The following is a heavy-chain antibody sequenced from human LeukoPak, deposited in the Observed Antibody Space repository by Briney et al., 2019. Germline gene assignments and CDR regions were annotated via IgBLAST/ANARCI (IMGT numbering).Heavy chain of an antibody. CDR1: GFTFSSYW. CDR2: TNSDGSST. D-gene: IGHD2-21*01. J-gene: IGHJ4*02. CDR3: ARGAGGAI. V-gene: IGHV3-74*01. Sequence: GGSLRLSCAASGFTFSSYWMHWVRQAPGKGLVWVSHTNSDGSSTTYADSAKGRFTISRDNAKNTLYLQMTSLRAEDTAVYYCARGAGGAIWGQGTLVTVSS.